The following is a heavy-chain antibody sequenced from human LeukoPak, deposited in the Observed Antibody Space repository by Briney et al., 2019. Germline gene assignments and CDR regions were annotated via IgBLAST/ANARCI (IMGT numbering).Heavy chain of an antibody. D-gene: IGHD5-12*01. Sequence: GSLRLSCAASGFTVSSNYMSWVRQAPGKGREWVSVIYSGGSTYYADSVKGRFTISRDNSKNTLYLQMNSLRAEDTAVYYCARGGYSGYVYYYYMDVWGKGTTVTISS. CDR3: ARGGYSGYVYYYYMDV. CDR1: GFTVSSNY. V-gene: IGHV3-66*01. J-gene: IGHJ6*03. CDR2: IYSGGST.